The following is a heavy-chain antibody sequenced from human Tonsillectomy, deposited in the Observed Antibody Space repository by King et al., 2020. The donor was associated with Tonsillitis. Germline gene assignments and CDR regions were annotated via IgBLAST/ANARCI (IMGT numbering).Heavy chain of an antibody. J-gene: IGHJ5*02. CDR1: GFIFSDYY. V-gene: IGHV3-11*05. CDR2: ISSSSIYT. D-gene: IGHD1-14*01. Sequence: VQLVESGGGLVKPGGSLRLSCAASGFIFSDYYMNWIRQAPGQGLEWISYISSSSIYTNYADSVKGRFTISRDNAKNSLYLQMDSLRAEDTAVYYCARGKSGSSLSFDPWGQGTLVTVSS. CDR3: ARGKSGSSLSFDP.